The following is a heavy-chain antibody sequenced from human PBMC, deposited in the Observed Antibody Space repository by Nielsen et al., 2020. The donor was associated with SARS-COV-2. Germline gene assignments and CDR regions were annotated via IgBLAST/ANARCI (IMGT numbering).Heavy chain of an antibody. D-gene: IGHD2-2*02. CDR1: GGSVSSNDW. CDR3: ARGDLVVVPSPLLGLGPIFYYFCLDV. V-gene: IGHV4-4*01. Sequence: GSLRLSCAVSGGSVSSNDWWTWVRQSPGKGLEWIGEVSHSGSTNYNPSLKSRVTLSMDKSKNQFSLRLTSVSAADTAVYFCARGDLVVVPSPLLGLGPIFYYFCLDVWGKGTTVIVSS. J-gene: IGHJ6*03. CDR2: VSHSGST.